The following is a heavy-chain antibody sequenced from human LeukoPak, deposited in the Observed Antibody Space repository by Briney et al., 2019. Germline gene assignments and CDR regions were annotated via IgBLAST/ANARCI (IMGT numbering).Heavy chain of an antibody. CDR1: GFTFSDYY. CDR3: ASRYSSSWYYYYYYMDV. V-gene: IGHV3-11*04. CDR2: ISSSGATK. Sequence: GGSLRLSCAASGFTFSDYYMNWIRQAPGKGLEWVSYISSSGATKYHADSVKGRFTISRDNAKGSLYLQMNSLRAEDTAVYYCASRYSSSWYYYYYYMDVWGKGTTVTVSS. J-gene: IGHJ6*03. D-gene: IGHD6-13*01.